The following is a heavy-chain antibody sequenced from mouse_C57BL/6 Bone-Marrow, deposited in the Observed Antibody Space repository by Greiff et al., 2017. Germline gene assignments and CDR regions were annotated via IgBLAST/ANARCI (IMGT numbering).Heavy chain of an antibody. V-gene: IGHV14-2*01. CDR1: GFNIKDYY. Sequence: EVQLQESGAELVKPGASVKLSCTASGFNIKDYYIHWVKQRTEQGLEWIGRIDPEDGETKYAPKFQDKATITADTSSNTAYLQLSSLTSYDTAVYYCTRSLIYYGTNYWGQGTTLTVSS. J-gene: IGHJ2*01. CDR3: TRSLIYYGTNY. D-gene: IGHD1-1*01. CDR2: IDPEDGET.